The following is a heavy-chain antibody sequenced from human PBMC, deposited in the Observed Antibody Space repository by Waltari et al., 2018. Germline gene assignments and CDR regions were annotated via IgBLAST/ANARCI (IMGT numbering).Heavy chain of an antibody. CDR3: ARLRGAND. Sequence: EVQLVESGGGLVQPGGSLSLPCAASGFTFSSYWMIWVRQAPGKGLGWVANINQDGIRKSYVASVKGRFTISRDNAKQSLYLQMNSLRPDDTAIYYCARLRGANDWGQGTLVTVSS. D-gene: IGHD3-10*01. J-gene: IGHJ4*02. V-gene: IGHV3-7*01. CDR1: GFTFSSYW. CDR2: INQDGIRK.